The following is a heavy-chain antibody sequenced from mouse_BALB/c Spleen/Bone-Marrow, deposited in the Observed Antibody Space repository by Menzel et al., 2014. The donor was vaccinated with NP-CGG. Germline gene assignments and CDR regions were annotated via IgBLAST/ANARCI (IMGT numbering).Heavy chain of an antibody. J-gene: IGHJ3*01. D-gene: IGHD2-3*01. CDR3: ARQSYEGFAY. CDR1: GFTFSSYT. Sequence: EVKLMESGGNLVQPGGSLKLSCAASGFTFSSYTMSWVRQTPGKRLEWVAYISNGGGSTYYPDTVKGRFTISRDNATNTLYLQMSSLKSEDTAMYYCARQSYEGFAYWGQGTLVTVSA. V-gene: IGHV5-12-2*01. CDR2: ISNGGGST.